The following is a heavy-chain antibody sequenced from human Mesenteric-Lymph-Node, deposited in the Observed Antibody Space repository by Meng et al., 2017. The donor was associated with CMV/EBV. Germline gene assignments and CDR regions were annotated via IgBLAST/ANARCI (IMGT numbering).Heavy chain of an antibody. D-gene: IGHD6-19*01. V-gene: IGHV3-23*01. CDR1: GFTFSSYA. CDR2: ISVSGGGT. CDR3: AKDLRGTYTSGWGNIDY. Sequence: GESLKISCVASGFTFSSYAMSWVRQAPGKGLEWVSAISVSGGGTYFADSVKGRFTISRNNSKNTLYLQMNNLRAEDTAVYYCAKDLRGTYTSGWGNIDYWGQGTLVTVS. J-gene: IGHJ4*02.